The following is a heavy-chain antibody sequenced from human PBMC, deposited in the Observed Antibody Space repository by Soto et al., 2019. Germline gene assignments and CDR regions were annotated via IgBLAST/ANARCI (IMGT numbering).Heavy chain of an antibody. CDR1: GGSISSGDYY. CDR3: ARVRVDYYDSSGYYLFDY. Sequence: TLSLTCTVSGGSISSGDYYWSWIRQPPGKGLEWIGYIYYSGSTYYNPSLKSRVTISVDTSKNQFSLKLSSVTAADTAVYYCARVRVDYYDSSGYYLFDYWGQGTLVTVSS. D-gene: IGHD3-22*01. V-gene: IGHV4-30-4*01. CDR2: IYYSGST. J-gene: IGHJ4*02.